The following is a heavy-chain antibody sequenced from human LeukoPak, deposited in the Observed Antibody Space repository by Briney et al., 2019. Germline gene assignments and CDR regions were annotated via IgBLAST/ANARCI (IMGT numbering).Heavy chain of an antibody. Sequence: QPGGSLRLSCAASGFTVSSNYMSWVRQAPGKGLEWASVIYSGGSTYYADSVKGRFTISRDNSKNTLYLQMNSLRAEDTAVYYCARSIAAAGERHPWGQGTLVTVSS. CDR3: ARSIAAAGERHP. CDR2: IYSGGST. CDR1: GFTVSSNY. J-gene: IGHJ5*02. D-gene: IGHD6-13*01. V-gene: IGHV3-66*01.